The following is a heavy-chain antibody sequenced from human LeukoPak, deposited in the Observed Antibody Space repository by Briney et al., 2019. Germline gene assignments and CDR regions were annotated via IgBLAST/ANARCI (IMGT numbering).Heavy chain of an antibody. CDR1: GFTFDDYA. Sequence: PGRSLRLSCAASGFTFDDYAMHWVRQAPGKGLEWVSGISWNSGSIGYADSVKGRFTISRDNAKNSLYLQMNSLRAEDTALYYCAKDMYAAAGFDYWGQGTLVTVSS. CDR2: ISWNSGSI. V-gene: IGHV3-9*01. D-gene: IGHD6-13*01. J-gene: IGHJ4*02. CDR3: AKDMYAAAGFDY.